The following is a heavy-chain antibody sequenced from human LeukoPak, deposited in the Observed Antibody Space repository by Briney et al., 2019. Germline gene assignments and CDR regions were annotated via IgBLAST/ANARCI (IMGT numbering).Heavy chain of an antibody. Sequence: GGSLRLSCAASGSTLSSYAMSWVRQAPGKGLEWVSSLSNSGGITDYADFVKGRFTISRDNSKNTLWLEINNLRAEDTALYYCARDYTSGWYWDYWGQGTLVTVSS. CDR3: ARDYTSGWYWDY. CDR2: LSNSGGIT. J-gene: IGHJ4*02. CDR1: GSTLSSYA. D-gene: IGHD6-19*01. V-gene: IGHV3-23*01.